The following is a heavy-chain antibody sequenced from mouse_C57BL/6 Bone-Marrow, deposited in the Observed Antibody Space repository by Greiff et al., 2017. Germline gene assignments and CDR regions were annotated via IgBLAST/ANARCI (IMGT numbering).Heavy chain of an antibody. CDR3: ARKDDCGEYFDY. Sequence: QVQLQQSGAELMKPGASVKLSCKASGYTFTGHWIEWVKQRPGHGLEWIGYIFPGSGSTNYNEKFKGKATLTADTSSSTAYMQLSSLTTEDSAIYYCARKDDCGEYFDYWGQGTTLTVSS. CDR2: IFPGSGST. V-gene: IGHV1-9*01. D-gene: IGHD2-4*01. CDR1: GYTFTGHW. J-gene: IGHJ2*01.